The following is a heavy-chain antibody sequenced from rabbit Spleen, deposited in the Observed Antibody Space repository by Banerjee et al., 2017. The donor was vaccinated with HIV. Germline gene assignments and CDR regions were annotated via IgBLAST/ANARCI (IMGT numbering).Heavy chain of an antibody. D-gene: IGHD2-1*01. V-gene: IGHV1S45*01. CDR3: VRDQAGDADYGPYYLNL. J-gene: IGHJ4*01. Sequence: QEQLVESGGGLVQPEGSLTLTCKASGFDFSGSYWICWVRQAPGKGLEWIACIAGGSSGSTYYATWAKGRFTISKTSSTTVTLQMTSLTAADTATYFCVRDQAGDADYGPYYLNLWGPGTLVTVS. CDR1: GFDFSGSYW. CDR2: IAGGSSGST.